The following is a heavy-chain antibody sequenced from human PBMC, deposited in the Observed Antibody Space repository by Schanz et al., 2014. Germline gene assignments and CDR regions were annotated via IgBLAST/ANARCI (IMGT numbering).Heavy chain of an antibody. Sequence: QVQLVQSGAEMKKPGSSVKVSCKLSGGTFSSYTISWMRQAPGQGLEWMGMINPSGGSTTYAQKFQGRVTMTRDTSTSTVYMELSSLRSEDTAVYYCARDFSADVGNYFDYWGQGTLDIVSS. D-gene: IGHD1-26*01. CDR1: GGTFSSYT. CDR2: INPSGGST. V-gene: IGHV1-46*01. CDR3: ARDFSADVGNYFDY. J-gene: IGHJ4*02.